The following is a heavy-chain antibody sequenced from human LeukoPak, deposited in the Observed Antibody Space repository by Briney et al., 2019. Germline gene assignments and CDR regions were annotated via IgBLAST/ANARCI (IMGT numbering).Heavy chain of an antibody. CDR1: GFTFSSYA. Sequence: GGSLRLSSAASGFTFSSYAMSWVRQAPGKGLEWVSSISADGSGTYYADSVKGRFTISRDNSKNTLYLQMNSPRADDTAVYYCAICLLRGVYHYWGQGTLVTVSS. J-gene: IGHJ4*02. D-gene: IGHD3-10*01. V-gene: IGHV3-23*01. CDR2: ISADGSGT. CDR3: AICLLRGVYHY.